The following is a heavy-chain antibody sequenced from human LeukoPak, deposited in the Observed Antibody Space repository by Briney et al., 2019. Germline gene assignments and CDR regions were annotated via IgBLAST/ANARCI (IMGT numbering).Heavy chain of an antibody. CDR3: ARDGGYCSGGSCSGVDY. J-gene: IGHJ4*02. Sequence: ASVKVSCKVSGYTLTELSMHWVRQAPGQGLEWMGWISAYNGNTNYAQKLQGRVTMTTDTSTSTAYMELRSLRSDDTAVYYCARDGGYCSGGSCSGVDYWGQGTLVTVSS. D-gene: IGHD2-15*01. CDR1: GYTLTELS. CDR2: ISAYNGNT. V-gene: IGHV1-18*01.